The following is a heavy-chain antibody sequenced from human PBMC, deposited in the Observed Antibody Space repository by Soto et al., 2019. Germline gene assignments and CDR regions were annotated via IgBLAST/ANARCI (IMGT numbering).Heavy chain of an antibody. V-gene: IGHV3-30*03. Sequence: QVQLVKSGGGVVQPGRSLRLSCEASGFTFSSYGMHWVRQAPGKGLEWVAVISYDGSNKYYADSVKGRFTISRDNSKNTLYLQMNSLRAEDTAVYYCATSNGGTYYYYYGMDVWGQGTTVTVSS. D-gene: IGHD1-26*01. CDR1: GFTFSSYG. CDR3: ATSNGGTYYYYYGMDV. J-gene: IGHJ6*02. CDR2: ISYDGSNK.